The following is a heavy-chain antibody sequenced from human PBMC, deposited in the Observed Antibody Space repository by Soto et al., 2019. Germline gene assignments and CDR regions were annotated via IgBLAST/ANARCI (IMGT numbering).Heavy chain of an antibody. J-gene: IGHJ4*02. Sequence: SLRLSCAASGFIFSNYAMGWVRQAPGKGLEWVANVKQDGREKYYVDSVKGRFTVFRDNAKNSLFLQMNSLSPEDTAVYYCASANYYGSELWGWGQGTLVTVSS. V-gene: IGHV3-7*01. D-gene: IGHD3-10*01. CDR2: VKQDGREK. CDR3: ASANYYGSELWG. CDR1: GFIFSNYA.